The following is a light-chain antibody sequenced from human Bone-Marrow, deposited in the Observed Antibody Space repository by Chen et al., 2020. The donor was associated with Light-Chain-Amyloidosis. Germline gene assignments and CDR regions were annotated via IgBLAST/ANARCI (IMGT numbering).Light chain of an antibody. CDR3: PVWDRGSYQPV. V-gene: IGLV3-21*02. Sequence: SYVLTQPSSVSVAPGQTATIACGGNNIGSTSVHWYQQTPGQAPLLVVNDDSDRPSGIPRLLSGTTAANTATLTISRVAAGEGADHCRPVWDRGSYQPVFGGGTKLTVL. CDR2: DDS. J-gene: IGLJ3*02. CDR1: NIGSTS.